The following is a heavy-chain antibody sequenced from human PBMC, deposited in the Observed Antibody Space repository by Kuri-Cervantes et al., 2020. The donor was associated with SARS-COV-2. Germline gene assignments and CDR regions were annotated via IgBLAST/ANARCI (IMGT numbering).Heavy chain of an antibody. Sequence: GESLKIFCAASGFTFSSYGMHWVRQAPGKGLEWVAVIWYDGSNKYYADSVKGRFTISRDNSKNTLYLQMNSLRAEDTAVYYCAKPTVRGELAFDYWGQGTLVTVSS. CDR1: GFTFSSYG. J-gene: IGHJ4*02. CDR3: AKPTVRGELAFDY. D-gene: IGHD3-10*01. V-gene: IGHV3-33*06. CDR2: IWYDGSNK.